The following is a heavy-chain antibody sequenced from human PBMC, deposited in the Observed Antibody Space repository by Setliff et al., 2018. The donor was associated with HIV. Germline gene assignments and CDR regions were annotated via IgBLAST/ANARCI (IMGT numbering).Heavy chain of an antibody. CDR2: TIPMFGTA. V-gene: IGHV1-69*01. Sequence: KVSCKASGGTFGIYGISWVRQAPGQGLEWMGGTIPMFGTANYAQKFQGRVTITVDESTNTGYMELSGLRFEDTAVYYCARESACSSTSCPKVLDYWGQGTLVTVSS. J-gene: IGHJ4*02. CDR3: ARESACSSTSCPKVLDY. CDR1: GGTFGIYG. D-gene: IGHD2-2*01.